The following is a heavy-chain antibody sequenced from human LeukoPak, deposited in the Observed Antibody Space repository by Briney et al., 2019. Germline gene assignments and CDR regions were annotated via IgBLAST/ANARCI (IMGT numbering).Heavy chain of an antibody. CDR2: IYFSGST. CDR3: ARGVVAAPQTFDY. Sequence: SETLSLTCTVSGGSISSFYWSWFYWSWIRQPPGKGLEWIGYIYFSGSTNYNPSLKSRVTISVDTSKNQFSLKLSSVTAADTAVYFCARGVVAAPQTFDYWGQGTLVTVSS. CDR1: GGSISS. J-gene: IGHJ4*02. V-gene: IGHV4-61*08. D-gene: IGHD2-15*01.